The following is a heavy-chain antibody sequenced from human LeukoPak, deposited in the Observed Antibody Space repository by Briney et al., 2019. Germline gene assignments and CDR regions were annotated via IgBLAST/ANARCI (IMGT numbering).Heavy chain of an antibody. V-gene: IGHV3-33*01. CDR2: IWHDGSHK. D-gene: IGHD3-22*01. CDR3: ARDGSSGYLHFDY. CDR1: GFTFSSNG. Sequence: GGSLRLSCTASGFTFSSNGMHWVRQDPGKGLERVAVIWHDGSHKYYSDPVKGRFTISRDNSKNTLYLQMNSLRVEDTAVYYCARDGSSGYLHFDYWGQGTLVTVSS. J-gene: IGHJ4*02.